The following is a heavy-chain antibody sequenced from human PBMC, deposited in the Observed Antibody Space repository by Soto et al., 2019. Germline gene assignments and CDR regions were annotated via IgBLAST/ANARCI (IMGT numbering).Heavy chain of an antibody. Sequence: VGSLRLSCAASGFTFSSYGMHWVRQAPGKGLEWVAVIWYDGSNKYYADSVKGRFTISRDNSKNTLYLQMNSLRAEDTAVYYCARAESYYYDSSGYSGIDYWGQGTLVTVSS. CDR1: GFTFSSYG. D-gene: IGHD3-22*01. CDR3: ARAESYYYDSSGYSGIDY. V-gene: IGHV3-33*01. CDR2: IWYDGSNK. J-gene: IGHJ4*02.